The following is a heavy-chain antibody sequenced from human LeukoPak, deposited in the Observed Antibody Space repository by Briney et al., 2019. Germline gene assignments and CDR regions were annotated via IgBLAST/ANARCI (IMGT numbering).Heavy chain of an antibody. Sequence: GGSLRLSCAASGFTFSSYSMNWVRQAPGKGLEWVSSISSSYIYYADSVKGRFTISRDNAKNSLYLQMNSLRAEDTAVYYCARWRGDSSGYYHYYYYYMDVWGKGTTVTVSS. D-gene: IGHD3-22*01. V-gene: IGHV3-21*01. CDR3: ARWRGDSSGYYHYYYYYMDV. J-gene: IGHJ6*03. CDR2: ISSSYI. CDR1: GFTFSSYS.